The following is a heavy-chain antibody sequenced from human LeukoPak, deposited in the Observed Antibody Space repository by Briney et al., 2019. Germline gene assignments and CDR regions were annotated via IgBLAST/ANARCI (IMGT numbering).Heavy chain of an antibody. CDR1: GGSINSGDC. D-gene: IGHD3-16*01. V-gene: IGHV4-61*03. J-gene: IGHJ5*02. CDR2: IYNSGTT. CDR3: ARGSPGENENWFDP. Sequence: PSETLSLTCTVSGGSINSGDCWSWIRQPPGKGLEWIGYIYNSGTTSYNPSLKSRVTISEDTSKNHIYMRLSSVTDADTAVYYCARGSPGENENWFDPWGQGTLVTVSS.